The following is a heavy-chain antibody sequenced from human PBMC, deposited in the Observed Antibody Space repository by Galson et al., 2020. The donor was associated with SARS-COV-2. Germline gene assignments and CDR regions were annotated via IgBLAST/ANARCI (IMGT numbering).Heavy chain of an antibody. D-gene: IGHD3-10*01. Sequence: GESLKISCKASGYTFTSYAFNWVRQAPGQGLEWMGWISAYNGDTNYAQKFQGRVTMTTDTSTSTAYMELRSLRYDDTAVYYCARGGSGSYYNDWFDPWGQGTLVTVSS. CDR1: GYTFTSYA. V-gene: IGHV1-18*01. CDR3: ARGGSGSYYNDWFDP. CDR2: ISAYNGDT. J-gene: IGHJ5*02.